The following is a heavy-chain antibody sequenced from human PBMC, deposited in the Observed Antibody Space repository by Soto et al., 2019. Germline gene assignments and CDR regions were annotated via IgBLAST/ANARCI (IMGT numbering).Heavy chain of an antibody. CDR1: GFTFSGSA. CDR2: IRSKANSYAT. Sequence: GGSLRLSCAASGFTFSGSAMHWVRQASGKGLEWVGRIRSKANSYATAYAASVKGRFTISRDDSKNTAYLQMNSLKTEDTAVYYCTRSVGPYYDILTPYYYYGMDVWGQGTTVTVSS. J-gene: IGHJ6*02. V-gene: IGHV3-73*01. D-gene: IGHD3-9*01. CDR3: TRSVGPYYDILTPYYYYGMDV.